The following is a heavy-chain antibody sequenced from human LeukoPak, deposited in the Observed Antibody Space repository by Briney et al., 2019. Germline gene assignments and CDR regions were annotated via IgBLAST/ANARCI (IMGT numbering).Heavy chain of an antibody. CDR1: GGSISSGGYY. V-gene: IGHV4-31*03. CDR2: IYYSGST. CDR3: ARGSGGAGLIDY. J-gene: IGHJ4*02. D-gene: IGHD2-15*01. Sequence: SQTLSLTCTVSGGSISSGGYYWSWIRQHPEKGLEWIGYIYYSGSTYYNPSLKSRVTISVDTSKNQFSLKLSSVTAADTAVYYCARGSGGAGLIDYWGQGTLVTVSS.